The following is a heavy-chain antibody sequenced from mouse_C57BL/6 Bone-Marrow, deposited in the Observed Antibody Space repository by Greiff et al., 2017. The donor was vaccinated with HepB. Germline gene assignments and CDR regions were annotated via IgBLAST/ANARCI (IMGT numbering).Heavy chain of an antibody. CDR1: GYTFTSYG. CDR2: IYPRRGNT. V-gene: IGHV1-81*01. Sequence: VQLQESGAELARPGASVKLSCKASGYTFTSYGISWVKQRTGQGLEWIGEIYPRRGNTYYNEKFKGKATLTADKSSSTAYMELRSLTSEDSAVYFCARRGYGNYAWFAYWGQGTLVTVSA. CDR3: ARRGYGNYAWFAY. D-gene: IGHD2-1*01. J-gene: IGHJ3*01.